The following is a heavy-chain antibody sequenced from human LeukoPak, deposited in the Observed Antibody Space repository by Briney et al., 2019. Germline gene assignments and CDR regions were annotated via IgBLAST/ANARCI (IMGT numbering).Heavy chain of an antibody. CDR2: IKSKTDGGTT. CDR3: AKDSGYYYDSSGYYPDY. V-gene: IGHV3-15*01. D-gene: IGHD3-22*01. CDR1: GFTFSNAW. Sequence: GGSLRLSCAASGFTFSNAWMSWVRQAPGKGLEWVGRIKSKTDGGTTDYAAPVKGRFTISRDDSKNTLYLQMNSLRAEDTAVYYCAKDSGYYYDSSGYYPDYWGQGTLVTVSS. J-gene: IGHJ4*02.